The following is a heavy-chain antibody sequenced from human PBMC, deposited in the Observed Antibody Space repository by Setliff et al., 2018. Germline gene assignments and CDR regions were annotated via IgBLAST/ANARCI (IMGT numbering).Heavy chain of an antibody. CDR2: INNYSFKT. D-gene: IGHD1-1*01. CDR1: GYTFTNYG. CDR3: ARAGDAATGRKGVFEF. V-gene: IGHV1-18*01. Sequence: ASVKVSCKPSGYTFTNYGITWVRQAPGQGLEWMGWINNYSFKTNYPQKFLGRVTVTTDTSTGTAYMELRSLGSDDTAVYYCARAGDAATGRKGVFEFWGQGTLVTVSA. J-gene: IGHJ4*02.